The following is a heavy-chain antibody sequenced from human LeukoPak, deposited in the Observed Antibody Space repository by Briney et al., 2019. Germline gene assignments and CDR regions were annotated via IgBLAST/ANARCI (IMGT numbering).Heavy chain of an antibody. Sequence: SETLSLTCAVYGGSFSGYYWSWIRQPPGKGLEWIGEINHSGSTNYNPSLKSRVTISVDTSKNQFSLKLSSVTAADTAVYYCARHKDYYYSYIDVWGKGTTVTISS. CDR3: ARHKDYYYSYIDV. CDR2: INHSGST. CDR1: GGSFSGYY. J-gene: IGHJ6*03. V-gene: IGHV4-34*01.